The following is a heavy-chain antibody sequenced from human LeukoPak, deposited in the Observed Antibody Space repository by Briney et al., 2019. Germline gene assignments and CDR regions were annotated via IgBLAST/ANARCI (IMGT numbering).Heavy chain of an antibody. CDR3: AKRNTMVRGGPCFDY. J-gene: IGHJ4*02. Sequence: GGSLRLSCEASGFTFSNYAMNWVRQAPGKGLEWVSIIFGAGKNTTYYADSVKGRFTVSRDNSKNTLYLQMTSLRPEDTAIYYCAKRNTMVRGGPCFDYWGRGILVTVAS. D-gene: IGHD3-10*01. CDR1: GFTFSNYA. V-gene: IGHV3-23*01. CDR2: IFGAGKNTT.